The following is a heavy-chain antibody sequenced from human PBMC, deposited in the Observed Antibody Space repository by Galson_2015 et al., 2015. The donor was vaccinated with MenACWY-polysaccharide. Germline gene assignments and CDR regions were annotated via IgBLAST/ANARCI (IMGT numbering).Heavy chain of an antibody. CDR3: ARDYCSRTNCYGMDV. V-gene: IGHV3-30-3*01. CDR2: ISYDATNK. D-gene: IGHD2-2*01. Sequence: SLRLSCAASGFTFSSYAMHWVRQAPGKGLEWVAIISYDATNKYYADSVKGRFTISRDNSKNTVDLQMNSLRAEDTAVYYCARDYCSRTNCYGMDVWGQGTTVTVSS. J-gene: IGHJ6*02. CDR1: GFTFSSYA.